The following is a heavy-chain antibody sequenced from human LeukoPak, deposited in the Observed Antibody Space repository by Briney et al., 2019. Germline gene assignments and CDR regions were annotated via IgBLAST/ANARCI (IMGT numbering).Heavy chain of an antibody. CDR2: ISYDGSNK. V-gene: IGHV3-30*04. CDR1: GFTFSSYA. CDR3: ARDRYYYGSGSEGTDY. D-gene: IGHD3-10*01. J-gene: IGHJ4*02. Sequence: GGSLRLSCAASGFTFSSYAMHWVRQAPGKGLEWVAVISYDGSNKYYADSVKGRFTISRDNSKDTLYLQMNSLRAEDTAVYYCARDRYYYGSGSEGTDYWGQGTLVTVSS.